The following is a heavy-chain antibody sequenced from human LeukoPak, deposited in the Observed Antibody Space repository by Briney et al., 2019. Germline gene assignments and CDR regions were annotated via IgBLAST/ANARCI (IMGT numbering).Heavy chain of an antibody. CDR1: GFIFSSYS. Sequence: GGSLRLSCAASGFIFSSYSMNWVRQAPGKRLEWVSYISSSSSSSSSTYYADSVKGRFTISRDNAKNSLYLQMNSLRDEDTAVYYCARVSNTYYFDYWGQGTLVTVSS. CDR2: ISSSSSSSSST. J-gene: IGHJ4*02. D-gene: IGHD2/OR15-2a*01. V-gene: IGHV3-48*02. CDR3: ARVSNTYYFDY.